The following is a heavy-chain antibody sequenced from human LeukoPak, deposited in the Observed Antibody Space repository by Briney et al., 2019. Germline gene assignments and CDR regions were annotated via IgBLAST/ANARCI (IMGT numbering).Heavy chain of an antibody. J-gene: IGHJ3*02. V-gene: IGHV4-59*01. CDR3: ARVVAYAFDI. CDR1: GGSTSTYY. Sequence: KSSETLSLTCTVSGGSTSTYYWSWIRQPPGKGLEWIGYISYSGSTNYNPSLKSRVTMAVDTSKNQFSLKLSSVTAADTAVYYCARVVAYAFDIWGQGTMLSVSS. CDR2: ISYSGST.